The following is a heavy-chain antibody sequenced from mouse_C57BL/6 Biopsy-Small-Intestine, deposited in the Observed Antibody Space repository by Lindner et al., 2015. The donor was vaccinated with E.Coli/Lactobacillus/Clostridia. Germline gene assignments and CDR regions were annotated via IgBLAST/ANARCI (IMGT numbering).Heavy chain of an antibody. D-gene: IGHD6-1*01. CDR1: LQLFQLR. Sequence: SVKVSCKPVWLQLFQLRHHLGADRPPGEGLEWMGWVSAYNGNANYAQKFQGRVSLTSDKSTRTVYMELTSLTSEDTAVYYCARLLGSLWASDIWGQGTKVTVS. CDR2: VSAYNGNA. J-gene: IGHJ1*01. V-gene: IGHV1-74*01. CDR3: ARLLGSLWASDI.